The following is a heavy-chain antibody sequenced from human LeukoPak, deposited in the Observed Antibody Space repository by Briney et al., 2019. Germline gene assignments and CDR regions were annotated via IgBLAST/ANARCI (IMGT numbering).Heavy chain of an antibody. J-gene: IGHJ6*03. CDR3: ARAVPEYGDYGGVRQTYYYYYIDV. V-gene: IGHV4-59*12. CDR2: IYYSGST. CDR1: GGSISSYY. D-gene: IGHD4-17*01. Sequence: SETLSLTCTVSGGSISSYYWSWIRQPPGKGLEWIGYIYYSGSTNYNPSLKSRVTLSVDRSNDQFSLKLNSVTAADTAIYYCARAVPEYGDYGGVRQTYYYYYIDVWGKGTTVTVSS.